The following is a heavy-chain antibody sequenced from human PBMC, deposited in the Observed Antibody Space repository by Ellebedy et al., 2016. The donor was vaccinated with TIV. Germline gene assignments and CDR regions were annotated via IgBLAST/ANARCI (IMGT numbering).Heavy chain of an antibody. CDR2: ISSSSSTI. J-gene: IGHJ4*02. CDR3: ASRDYFNY. Sequence: GESLKISCAASGFTFSSFAMHWVRQASGKGLEWVSYISSSSSTIYYADSVKGRFTISRDNAKNSLYLQMNSLRAEDTAVYYCASRDYFNYWGQGTLVTVSS. V-gene: IGHV3-48*01. CDR1: GFTFSSFA.